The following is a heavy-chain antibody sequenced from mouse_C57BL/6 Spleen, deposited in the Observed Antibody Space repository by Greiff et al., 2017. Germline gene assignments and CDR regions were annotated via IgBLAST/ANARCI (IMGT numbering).Heavy chain of an antibody. CDR2: INPSNGGT. J-gene: IGHJ2*01. Sequence: VQLQQPGTELVKPGASVKLSCKASGYTFTSYWMHWVKQRPGQGLEWIGNINPSNGGTNYNEKFKSKATLTADKSSSTAYMQLSSLTSEDSAVDYCARGGYDYYFDYWGQGTTLTVSS. CDR1: GYTFTSYW. V-gene: IGHV1-53*01. CDR3: ARGGYDYYFDY. D-gene: IGHD2-4*01.